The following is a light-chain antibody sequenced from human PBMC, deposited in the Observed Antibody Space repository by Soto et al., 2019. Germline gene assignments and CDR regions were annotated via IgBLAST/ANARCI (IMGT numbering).Light chain of an antibody. J-gene: IGKJ1*01. V-gene: IGKV1-5*01. CDR3: QQFSLYWA. Sequence: DIQMTQSPSTLSGSVGDRFTITCRASQDINRWLAWYQQKPGKAPKILIYNADTLESGVPSRFSGSGYGTEFILTISSLQPDDFATYYCQQFSLYWAFGQGTKVDIK. CDR2: NAD. CDR1: QDINRW.